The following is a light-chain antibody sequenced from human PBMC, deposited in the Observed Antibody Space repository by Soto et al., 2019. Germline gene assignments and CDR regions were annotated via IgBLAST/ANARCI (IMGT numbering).Light chain of an antibody. CDR1: QTVIKSSDNKHC. V-gene: IGKV4-1*01. Sequence: DIVMTQSPESLAVSLGERATVNSKSSQTVIKSSDNKHCLAWFQQKPGQPPKLLIYGASTRESGVPDRFSGSGSGTDFTLTISSLQAEDVAVYYCQQFYSSPPMFTFGQGTKLEIK. CDR2: GAS. CDR3: QQFYSSPPMFT. J-gene: IGKJ2*01.